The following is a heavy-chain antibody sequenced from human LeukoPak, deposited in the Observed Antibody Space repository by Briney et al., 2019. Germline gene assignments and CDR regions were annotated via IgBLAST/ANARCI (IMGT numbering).Heavy chain of an antibody. D-gene: IGHD5-18*01. Sequence: PGGSLRLSCAASGFTFSRYAMTWVRHFPAKGLEWVSTINNFGDTTHYADSVKGRFTISRDNSGSILYLQMHSLRAEDTALYYCASQQPPRFYWGQGTLVSVSS. CDR2: INNFGDTT. CDR3: ASQQPPRFY. CDR1: GFTFSRYA. V-gene: IGHV3-23*01. J-gene: IGHJ4*02.